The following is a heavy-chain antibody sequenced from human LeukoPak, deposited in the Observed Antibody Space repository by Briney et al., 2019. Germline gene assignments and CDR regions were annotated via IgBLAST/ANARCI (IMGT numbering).Heavy chain of an antibody. D-gene: IGHD5-24*01. J-gene: IGHJ4*02. CDR2: ISSSGSGGNT. Sequence: PGGSLRLSCAASGVTLSSYAMGWARQAPGKGLEWVSGISSSGSGGNTYYADSVKGRFTISRDNSKNTLYLQMNSLRAEDTAVYYCARSSDGYNYLFDYWGQGTLVTVSS. CDR1: GVTLSSYA. CDR3: ARSSDGYNYLFDY. V-gene: IGHV3-23*01.